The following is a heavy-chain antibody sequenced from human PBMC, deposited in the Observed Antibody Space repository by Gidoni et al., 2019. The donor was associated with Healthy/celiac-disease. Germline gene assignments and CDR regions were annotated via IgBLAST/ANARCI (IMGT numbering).Heavy chain of an antibody. V-gene: IGHV3-74*01. J-gene: IGHJ4*02. D-gene: IGHD3-10*01. Sequence: EVQLVESGGGLVQPGGSLRLSCAASGFTFSSYWMHWVRQAPGKGLVWVSRINSDGRSTSYADSVKGRFTISRDNAKNTLYLQMNSLRAEDTAVYYCARASYYGSGSYYSFTPGIDYWGQGTLVTVSS. CDR3: ARASYYGSGSYYSFTPGIDY. CDR1: GFTFSSYW. CDR2: INSDGRST.